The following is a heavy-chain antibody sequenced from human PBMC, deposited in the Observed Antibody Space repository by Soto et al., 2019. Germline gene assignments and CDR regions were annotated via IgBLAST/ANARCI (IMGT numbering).Heavy chain of an antibody. Sequence: PSETLSLTCTVSGGSISSSSYYWGWIRQPPGKGLEWIGSIYYSGSTYYNPSLKSRVTISVDTSKNQFSLKLSSVTAADTAVYYCVITCLVQDDAFDIFCQRAIVTVS. D-gene: IGHD6-19*01. V-gene: IGHV4-39*01. CDR2: IYYSGST. CDR1: GGSISSSSYY. J-gene: IGHJ3*02. CDR3: VITCLVQDDAFDI.